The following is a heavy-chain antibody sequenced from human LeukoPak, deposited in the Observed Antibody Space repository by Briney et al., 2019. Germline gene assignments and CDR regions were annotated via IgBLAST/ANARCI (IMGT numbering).Heavy chain of an antibody. Sequence: GGSLRLSCAASGFTFSSYGMHWVRQAPGKGLEWVAFIRYDGSNKYYADSVKGRFTISRDNSKSTLYLQMNSLRAEDTAVYYCVRDWGYDSSGYWQKYFDTWGQGTLVTVSS. CDR3: VRDWGYDSSGYWQKYFDT. J-gene: IGHJ4*02. CDR1: GFTFSSYG. V-gene: IGHV3-30*02. D-gene: IGHD3-22*01. CDR2: IRYDGSNK.